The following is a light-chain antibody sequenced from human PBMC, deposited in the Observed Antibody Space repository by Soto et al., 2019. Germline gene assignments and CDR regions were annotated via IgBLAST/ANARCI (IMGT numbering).Light chain of an antibody. Sequence: DIQMTQSPTSLSASVGERVTISCRASQNIRSYLNWYQQIPGKAPNLLIYATSILQTGVPSRFSGSGSGTDFTLTINGLQPEDFATYYCQQGYTTRWTFGQGTKVDIK. CDR2: ATS. J-gene: IGKJ1*01. V-gene: IGKV1-39*01. CDR1: QNIRSY. CDR3: QQGYTTRWT.